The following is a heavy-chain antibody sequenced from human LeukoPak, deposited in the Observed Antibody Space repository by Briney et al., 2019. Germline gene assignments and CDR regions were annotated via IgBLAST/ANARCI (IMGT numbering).Heavy chain of an antibody. D-gene: IGHD3-22*01. V-gene: IGHV1-69*13. CDR2: IIPIFGTA. CDR3: ASNQHYYDSSRGTNWFDP. CDR1: GGTFSSYA. Sequence: SVKVPCKASGGTFSSYAISWVRQAPGQGLEWMGGIIPIFGTANYAQKFQGRVTITADESTSTAYMELSSLRSEDTAVYYCASNQHYYDSSRGTNWFDPWGQGTLVTVSS. J-gene: IGHJ5*02.